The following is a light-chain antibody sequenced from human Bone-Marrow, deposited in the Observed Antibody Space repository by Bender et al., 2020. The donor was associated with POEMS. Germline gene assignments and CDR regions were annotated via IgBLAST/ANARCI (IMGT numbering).Light chain of an antibody. CDR3: SSYAGTNNKL. CDR1: TSDVGGYNY. V-gene: IGLV2-14*01. J-gene: IGLJ3*02. Sequence: QSALTQPASVSGSPGQSITISCTGTTSDVGGYNYVSWYQQHPGKAPKLMIYDVSNRPSGVSNRFSGSKSGNTASLTISGLQADDEAHYYCSSYAGTNNKLFGGGTKLTVL. CDR2: DVS.